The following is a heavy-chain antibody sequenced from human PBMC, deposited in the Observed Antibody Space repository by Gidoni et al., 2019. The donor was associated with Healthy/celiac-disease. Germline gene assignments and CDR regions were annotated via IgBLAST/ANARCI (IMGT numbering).Heavy chain of an antibody. CDR3: ARGRGHCSSTSCYPNYYYYMDV. J-gene: IGHJ6*03. D-gene: IGHD2-2*01. Sequence: EVQLVESGGGLIQPGGSLRLSCAASGFTVSSNYMIWVRQAPGKGLEWVSVIYSGGSTYDADAVKGRFTISRDNSKNTLYLKMNSLRAEDTAVYYCARGRGHCSSTSCYPNYYYYMDVWGKGTTVTVSS. V-gene: IGHV3-53*01. CDR2: IYSGGST. CDR1: GFTVSSNY.